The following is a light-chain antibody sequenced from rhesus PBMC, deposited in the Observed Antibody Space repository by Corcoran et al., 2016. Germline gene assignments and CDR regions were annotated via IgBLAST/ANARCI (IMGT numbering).Light chain of an antibody. CDR3: LRYDSSPFT. J-gene: IGKJ3*01. V-gene: IGKV1-22*01. Sequence: DIQMTQSPSSLSASVGDTVIITCQASQGIASWLAWYQQRPGKAPKLLFHKASSLQSWVPSRYSGSESGTDFIFIIKNLQPEDVAMYYCLRYDSSPFTFGPGTKLDIK. CDR2: KAS. CDR1: QGIASW.